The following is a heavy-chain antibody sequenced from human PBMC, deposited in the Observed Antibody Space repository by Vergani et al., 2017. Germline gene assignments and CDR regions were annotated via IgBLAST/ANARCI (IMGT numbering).Heavy chain of an antibody. V-gene: IGHV4-39*07. J-gene: IGHJ4*02. CDR2: IYYSGST. CDR1: GGSISSSSYY. D-gene: IGHD5-12*01. Sequence: QLQLQESGPGLVKPSETLSLTCTVSGGSISSSSYYWGWIRQPPGKGLEWIGSIYYSGSTYYNPSLKSRVTISVDTSKNQFSLKLSSVTAADTAVYYCARGLGYCGYGFDYWGQGTLVTVSS. CDR3: ARGLGYCGYGFDY.